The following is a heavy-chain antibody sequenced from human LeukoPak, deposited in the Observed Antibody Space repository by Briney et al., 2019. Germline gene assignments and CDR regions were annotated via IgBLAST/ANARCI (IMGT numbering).Heavy chain of an antibody. J-gene: IGHJ3*02. CDR1: GYTFTSYD. D-gene: IGHD5-24*01. CDR2: IIPIFGTA. CDR3: ARHPGVEMATYAFDI. Sequence: SVKVSCKASGYTFTSYDINWVRQATGQGLEWMGGIIPIFGTANYAQKFQGRVTITTDESTSTAYMELSSLRSEDSAVYYCARHPGVEMATYAFDIWGQGTMVTVSS. V-gene: IGHV1-69*05.